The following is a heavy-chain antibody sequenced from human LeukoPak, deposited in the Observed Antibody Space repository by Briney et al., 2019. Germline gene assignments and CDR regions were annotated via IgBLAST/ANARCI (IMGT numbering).Heavy chain of an antibody. V-gene: IGHV1-2*02. Sequence: ASVKVSCKASGYTFTGYYMHWVRQAPGQGLEWMGWINPNSGGTNYAQKFQGRVTMTRDTSISTAYTELSRLRSDDTAVYYCAREATYCSSTSCYPNYYYYMDVWGKGTTVTVSS. CDR2: INPNSGGT. D-gene: IGHD2-2*01. J-gene: IGHJ6*03. CDR3: AREATYCSSTSCYPNYYYYMDV. CDR1: GYTFTGYY.